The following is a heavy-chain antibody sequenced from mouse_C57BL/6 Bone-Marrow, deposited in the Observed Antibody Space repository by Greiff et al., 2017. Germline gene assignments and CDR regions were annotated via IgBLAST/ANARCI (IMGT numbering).Heavy chain of an antibody. CDR1: GYSITSDY. CDR2: ISNSGST. V-gene: IGHV3-8*01. Sequence: EVKLVESGPGLAKPSQTLSLTCSVTGYSITSDYWNWIRKFPGNKLEYMGYISNSGSTYYNPSLKSRISITRDTSKNQYYLQLNSVTTEDTATYYCARDNYGSSDWYVDVWGTGTTVTVSS. D-gene: IGHD1-1*01. J-gene: IGHJ1*03. CDR3: ARDNYGSSDWYVDV.